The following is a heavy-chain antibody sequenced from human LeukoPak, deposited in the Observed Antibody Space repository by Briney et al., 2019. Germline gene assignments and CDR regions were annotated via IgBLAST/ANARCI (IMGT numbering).Heavy chain of an antibody. CDR3: ARSRGYCSGGSCYSYYGMDV. J-gene: IGHJ6*02. V-gene: IGHV1-46*01. D-gene: IGHD2-15*01. CDR1: GYTFTAYY. CDR2: INPSGGDT. Sequence: ASMKVSCKASGYTFTAYYIHWVRQAPGQGLEWMGIINPSGGDTSYAQKFQGRVTMTRDTSTSTVYMELSSLRSEDTAVYYCARSRGYCSGGSCYSYYGMDVWGQGTTVTVSS.